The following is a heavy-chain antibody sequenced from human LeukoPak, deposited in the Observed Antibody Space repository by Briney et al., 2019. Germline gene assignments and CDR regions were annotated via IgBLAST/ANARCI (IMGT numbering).Heavy chain of an antibody. Sequence: GGSLRLSCAASGFTFSSYAMHWVRQAPGKGLEWVAVISYDGSNKYYADSVKGRFTISRDNSKNTLYLQMNSLRAEDTAVYYCAKGQSQITMIVVVIPPDFDYRGQGTLVTVSS. CDR3: AKGQSQITMIVVVIPPDFDY. CDR2: ISYDGSNK. CDR1: GFTFSSYA. D-gene: IGHD3-22*01. J-gene: IGHJ4*02. V-gene: IGHV3-30-3*01.